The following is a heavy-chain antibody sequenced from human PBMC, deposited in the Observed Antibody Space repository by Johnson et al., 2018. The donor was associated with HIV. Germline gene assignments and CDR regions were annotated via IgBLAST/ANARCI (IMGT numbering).Heavy chain of an antibody. D-gene: IGHD6-13*01. V-gene: IGHV3-33*01. J-gene: IGHJ3*01. CDR3: AIWIWGSSLSDSCDF. CDR2: MWYDGSNK. CDR1: GFPFSSYG. Sequence: QVQLVESGGGLVQPGRSLRLSCTASGFPFSSYGMHWVRQAPGRGLEWVAVMWYDGSNKYYADSVKGRFTISRDNSKNTLYLQMNSLRAEDAAVYYCAIWIWGSSLSDSCDFWGQGTMVTVSA.